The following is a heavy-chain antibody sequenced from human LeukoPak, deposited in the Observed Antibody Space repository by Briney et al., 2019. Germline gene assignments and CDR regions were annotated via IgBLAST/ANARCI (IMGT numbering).Heavy chain of an antibody. D-gene: IGHD4-11*01. CDR3: ARDLPNVTYRAYFDN. CDR2: ISSSSRYI. V-gene: IGHV3-21*01. Sequence: GGSLRLSCAASGFTFSSYSINWVRQAPGKGLEWVSSISSSSRYIYYADSVKGRFTISRDNAENSLYLQMNSLRAEDTAVYYCARDLPNVTYRAYFDNWGQGTLVTVSS. J-gene: IGHJ4*02. CDR1: GFTFSSYS.